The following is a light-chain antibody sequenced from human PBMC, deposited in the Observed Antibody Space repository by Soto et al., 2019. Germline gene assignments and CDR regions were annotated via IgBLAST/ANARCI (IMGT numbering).Light chain of an antibody. V-gene: IGKV1-5*03. CDR2: KAS. Sequence: DIQMTQSPSTLSASVGDRVTITCRASQSISSWVAWYQQKPGKAPKLLLYKASSLESGVPPRFSGRVSGTEFTLTISSLQPDDFATYYCQQYNSYPYTFGQGTKLEIK. CDR1: QSISSW. CDR3: QQYNSYPYT. J-gene: IGKJ2*01.